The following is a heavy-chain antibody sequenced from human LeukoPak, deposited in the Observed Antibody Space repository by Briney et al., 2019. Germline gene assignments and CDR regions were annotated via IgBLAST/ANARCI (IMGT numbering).Heavy chain of an antibody. Sequence: PGGSLRLSCAASGFTFSSYAMSWVRQAPGKGLEWVSGISGSGGSTYYADSVKGRFTISRDNSKNTLYLQMNSLRAEDTAVYYCAKDLGFEDTAIVPFFDYWGQGTLVTAPS. D-gene: IGHD5-18*01. CDR3: AKDLGFEDTAIVPFFDY. J-gene: IGHJ4*02. CDR2: ISGSGGST. CDR1: GFTFSSYA. V-gene: IGHV3-23*01.